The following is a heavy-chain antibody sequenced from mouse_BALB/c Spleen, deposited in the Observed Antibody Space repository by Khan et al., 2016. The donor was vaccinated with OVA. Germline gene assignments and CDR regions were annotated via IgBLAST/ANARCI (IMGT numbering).Heavy chain of an antibody. J-gene: IGHJ2*01. D-gene: IGHD3-1*01. CDR1: GYTFTSYT. Sequence: QVQLQQSGAELVKPGASVKMSCKASGYTFTSYTMHWVKQRPGQGLEWIGYINPSSGYTKYNQKFKDKATLTADKSSSTAYMQLSSLSSEDSAVYYGARKGTRASYWGQGTTLTVSS. CDR3: ARKGTRASY. V-gene: IGHV1-4*01. CDR2: INPSSGYT.